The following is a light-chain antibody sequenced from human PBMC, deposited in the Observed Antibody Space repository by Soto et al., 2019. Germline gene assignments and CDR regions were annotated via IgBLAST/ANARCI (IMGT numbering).Light chain of an antibody. CDR3: QQRSNWPLT. Sequence: DIQMTPSPSTLSASVGDRVTITGRASQSISSWLAWYQQKPGKAPKPLIYDASSLESGVPSRFSGSGSGTEFTLTISSLQPEDFAVYYCQQRSNWPLTFGGGTKVDIK. CDR1: QSISSW. V-gene: IGKV1-5*01. J-gene: IGKJ4*01. CDR2: DAS.